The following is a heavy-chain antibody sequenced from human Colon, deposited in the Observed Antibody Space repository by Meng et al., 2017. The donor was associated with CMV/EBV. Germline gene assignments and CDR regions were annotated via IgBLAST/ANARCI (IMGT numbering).Heavy chain of an antibody. CDR2: SYYTGST. Sequence: QLQLQRWGADLLKPSETLSLTCAGYGESCIGYYWTWIRQPPGRGLEWIGESYYTGSTNYSPSLKSRVTISLDTSKNQFSLKLNSVTAADTAVYYCARATKSSCWEVLDYWGHGTLVTVSS. CDR1: GESCIGYY. D-gene: IGHD2-2*01. V-gene: IGHV4-34*01. J-gene: IGHJ4*01. CDR3: ARATKSSCWEVLDY.